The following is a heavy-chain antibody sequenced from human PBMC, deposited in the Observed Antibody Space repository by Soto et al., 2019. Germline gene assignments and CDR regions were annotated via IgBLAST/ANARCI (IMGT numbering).Heavy chain of an antibody. J-gene: IGHJ4*02. CDR1: GFTFRRYA. Sequence: QVQLVESGGGVVQPGRSLRLSCAASGFTFRRYAMHWVRQAPGKGLEWVAIISYDASKASYGDSVKGRFTISRDNSRNMLYLQMNSLRLEDTALYYCANPLEDYWGQGTLVTVSS. V-gene: IGHV3-30-3*01. CDR2: ISYDASKA. CDR3: ANPLEDY.